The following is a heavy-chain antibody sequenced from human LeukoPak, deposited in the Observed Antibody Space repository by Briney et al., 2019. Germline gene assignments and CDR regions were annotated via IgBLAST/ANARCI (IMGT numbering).Heavy chain of an antibody. CDR2: IYYSGST. Sequence: SETLSLTCTVSGGSISSSSYYWGWIRQPPGKGLEWIGSIYYSGSTYYNPSLKSRVTISVDTSKNQFSLKLSSVTAADTAVYYCARDCTMVRGVLNWFDPWGQGTLVTVSS. J-gene: IGHJ5*02. D-gene: IGHD3-10*01. CDR1: GGSISSSSYY. CDR3: ARDCTMVRGVLNWFDP. V-gene: IGHV4-39*07.